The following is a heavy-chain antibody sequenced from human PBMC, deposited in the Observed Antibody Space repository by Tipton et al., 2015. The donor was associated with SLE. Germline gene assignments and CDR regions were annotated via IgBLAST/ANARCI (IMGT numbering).Heavy chain of an antibody. CDR2: IYLSGTT. J-gene: IGHJ6*02. CDR3: ARHVYSSDKYTHYGMDV. V-gene: IGHV4-38-2*01. CDR1: GYSISSGYY. Sequence: TLSLTCAVSGYSISSGYYWGWFRQPPGKGLEWIGNIYLSGTTYYNPSLESRVTISVDTSKNQFSLKLSSVTAADTAIYYCARHVYSSDKYTHYGMDVWGQGTTVTVSS. D-gene: IGHD6-19*01.